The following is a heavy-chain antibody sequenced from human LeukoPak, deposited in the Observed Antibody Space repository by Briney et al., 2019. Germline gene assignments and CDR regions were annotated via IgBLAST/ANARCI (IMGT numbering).Heavy chain of an antibody. CDR3: ARTSGSYSFDY. V-gene: IGHV3-11*06. Sequence: PGRSLRLSCAASGFTFSHYYMSWIRQAPGKGLEWISYITSSDSYTKYADSVQGRFTTSRDNAQNSLYLQMNSLRAEDTAVYYCARTSGSYSFDYWRQGTLVTVSS. J-gene: IGHJ4*02. D-gene: IGHD1-26*01. CDR2: ITSSDSYT. CDR1: GFTFSHYY.